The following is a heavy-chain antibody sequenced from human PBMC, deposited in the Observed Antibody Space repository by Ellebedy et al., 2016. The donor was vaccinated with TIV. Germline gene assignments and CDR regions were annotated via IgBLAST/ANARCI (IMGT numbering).Heavy chain of an antibody. J-gene: IGHJ3*02. CDR3: ARGVAIVVVPAAIMYSAFDI. V-gene: IGHV4-34*01. Sequence: SETLSLTXAVYGGSFSGYYWSWIRQPPGKGLEWIGEINHSGSTNYNPSLKSRVTISVDTSKNQFSLKLSSVTAADTAVYYCARGVAIVVVPAAIMYSAFDIWGQGTMVTVSS. D-gene: IGHD2-2*02. CDR2: INHSGST. CDR1: GGSFSGYY.